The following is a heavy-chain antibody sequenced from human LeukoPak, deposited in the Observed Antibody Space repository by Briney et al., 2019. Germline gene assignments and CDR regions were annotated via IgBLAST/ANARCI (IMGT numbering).Heavy chain of an antibody. CDR1: GGSISSGGYS. V-gene: IGHV4-30-2*01. D-gene: IGHD3-10*01. CDR3: ARGRGITMVRGGYYFDY. J-gene: IGHJ4*02. Sequence: SETLSLTCAVSGGSISSGGYSWNWIRQPPGKGLEWIGYIYHSGSTYYNPPLKSRVTISVDRSKNQFSLKLSSVTAADTAVYYCARGRGITMVRGGYYFDYWGQGTLVTVSS. CDR2: IYHSGST.